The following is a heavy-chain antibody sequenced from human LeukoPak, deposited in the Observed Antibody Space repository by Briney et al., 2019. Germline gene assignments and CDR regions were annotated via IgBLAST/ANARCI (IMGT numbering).Heavy chain of an antibody. J-gene: IGHJ5*02. V-gene: IGHV3-21*01. CDR1: GFIFNNYI. CDR2: ITGSGSFV. CDR3: ARDSSGPWFDP. D-gene: IGHD6-6*01. Sequence: GGSLRLSCAVSGFIFNNYIMNWVRQAPGKGLDWVSSITGSGSFVYYADSVKGRFTISRDNAKNSLFLQMNSLRAEDTAVYYCARDSSGPWFDPWGQGTLVTVSS.